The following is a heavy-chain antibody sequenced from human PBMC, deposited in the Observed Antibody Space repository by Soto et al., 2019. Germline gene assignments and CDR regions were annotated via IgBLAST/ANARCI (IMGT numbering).Heavy chain of an antibody. CDR2: IDSSGTT. V-gene: IGHV4-31*03. CDR3: ARSPPRGSEY. D-gene: IGHD3-10*01. Sequence: QLQLRESGPGVVKASQTLSLTCTVSGGFIRSGGYYWTWVRQHPGRGLEWLAQIDSSGTTFYNSSFGSRITISVDTSKNQFSLKLTSVTPADTAVYFCARSPPRGSEYWGPGTLITVSS. J-gene: IGHJ4*02. CDR1: GGFIRSGGYY.